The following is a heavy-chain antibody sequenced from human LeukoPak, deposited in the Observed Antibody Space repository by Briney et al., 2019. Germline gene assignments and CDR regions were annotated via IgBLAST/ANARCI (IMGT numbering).Heavy chain of an antibody. CDR2: ISYDGSNK. Sequence: GRSLKLSCAASGFTFSSYGMHWVRQAPGKGLEWVAVISYDGSNKYYADSVKGRFTISRDNSKNTLYLQMNSLRAEDTAVYYCAKEEHDAFDIWGQGTMVTVSS. J-gene: IGHJ3*02. CDR1: GFTFSSYG. CDR3: AKEEHDAFDI. D-gene: IGHD1-26*01. V-gene: IGHV3-30*18.